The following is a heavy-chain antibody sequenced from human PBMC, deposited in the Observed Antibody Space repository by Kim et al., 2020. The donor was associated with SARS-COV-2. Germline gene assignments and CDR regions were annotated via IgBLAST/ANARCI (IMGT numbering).Heavy chain of an antibody. CDR3: SRDDRAWFRCTANWDFDL. J-gene: IGHJ2*01. V-gene: IGHV4-59*01. CDR2: IYYSGST. Sequence: SETLSLTCTVSGVSISSYYWSWIRQPPGKGLEWIGYIYYSGSTNYNPSLKSRGIISVDTSKNQFSLKLSSVTAADTAVDYCSRDDRAWFRCTANWDFDL. D-gene: IGHD2-8*02. CDR1: GVSISSYY.